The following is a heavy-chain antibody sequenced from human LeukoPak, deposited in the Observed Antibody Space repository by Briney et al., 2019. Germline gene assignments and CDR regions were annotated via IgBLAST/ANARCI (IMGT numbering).Heavy chain of an antibody. CDR1: GGSISSSSYY. CDR2: IYYSGST. Sequence: SETLSLTCTVSGGSISSSSYYWGWIRQPPGKGLEWIGSIYYSGSTYYNPSLKSRVTISVDTSKNQFSLKLSSVTAADTAVYYCARDRHFDIWGQGTMVTVSS. V-gene: IGHV4-39*07. J-gene: IGHJ3*02. CDR3: ARDRHFDI.